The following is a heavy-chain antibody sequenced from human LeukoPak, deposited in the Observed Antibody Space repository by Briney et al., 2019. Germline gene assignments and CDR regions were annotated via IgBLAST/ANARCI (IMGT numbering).Heavy chain of an antibody. Sequence: GRSLRLSCAASGFTFRSYAMHWVRQAPGKGLEWVAVISYDGSNKYYADSVKGRFTISRDNSKNTLYLQMNSLRAEDTAVYYCARDPGYSYGCDYWGQGTLVTVSS. CDR1: GFTFRSYA. CDR2: ISYDGSNK. J-gene: IGHJ4*02. D-gene: IGHD5-18*01. V-gene: IGHV3-30*04. CDR3: ARDPGYSYGCDY.